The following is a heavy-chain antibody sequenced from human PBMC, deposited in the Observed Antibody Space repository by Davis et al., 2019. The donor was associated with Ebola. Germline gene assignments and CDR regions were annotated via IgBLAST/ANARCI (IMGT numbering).Heavy chain of an antibody. V-gene: IGHV3-21*01. Sequence: GGSLRLSCAASGFTFSSYSMNWVRQAPGKGLEWVSSISSSSSYIYYSDSVKGRFTISRDNAKNSLYLQMNSLRAEDTAVYYCARDGTMVQGVSPLGYWGQGTLVTVSS. CDR1: GFTFSSYS. D-gene: IGHD3-10*01. CDR3: ARDGTMVQGVSPLGY. J-gene: IGHJ4*02. CDR2: ISSSSSYI.